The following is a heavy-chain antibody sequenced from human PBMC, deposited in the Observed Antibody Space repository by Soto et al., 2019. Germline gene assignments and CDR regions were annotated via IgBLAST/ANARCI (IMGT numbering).Heavy chain of an antibody. D-gene: IGHD6-13*01. CDR3: ARVGYSTNYYYYGMDV. Sequence: QVQLVESGGGVVQPGRSLRLSCAASGFTFSSYGMHWVRQAPGKGLEWVAVIWYDGSNKYYADSVKGRFTISRDNSKNTLYLQMNSLRAEDKAVYYCARVGYSTNYYYYGMDVWGQGTTVTVSS. J-gene: IGHJ6*02. V-gene: IGHV3-33*01. CDR1: GFTFSSYG. CDR2: IWYDGSNK.